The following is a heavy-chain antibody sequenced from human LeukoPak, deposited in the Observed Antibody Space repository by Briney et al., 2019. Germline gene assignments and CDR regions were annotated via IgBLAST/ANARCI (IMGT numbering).Heavy chain of an antibody. D-gene: IGHD5-12*01. CDR1: GGTFSSYA. V-gene: IGHV1-69*13. Sequence: SVKVSCKASGGTFSSYAISWVRQAPGQGLEWMGGIIPIFGTANYAQKFQGRVTVTADESTSTAYMELSSLRSEDTAVYYCARYSGYDWGVPDYWGQGTLVTVSS. J-gene: IGHJ4*02. CDR3: ARYSGYDWGVPDY. CDR2: IIPIFGTA.